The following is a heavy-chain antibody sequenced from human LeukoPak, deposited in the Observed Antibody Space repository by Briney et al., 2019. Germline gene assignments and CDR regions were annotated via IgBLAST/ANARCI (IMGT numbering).Heavy chain of an antibody. D-gene: IGHD5-12*01. V-gene: IGHV3-11*01. Sequence: GSLRHSCAASGFTFSDYYMSWIRQAPGKGLEWVSYISSSGSTIYYADSVKGRFTISRDNAKNSLYLQMNSLRAEDTAVYYCARDPFSTIGRWLQSDDAFDIWGQGTMVTVSS. CDR2: ISSSGSTI. CDR3: ARDPFSTIGRWLQSDDAFDI. J-gene: IGHJ3*02. CDR1: GFTFSDYY.